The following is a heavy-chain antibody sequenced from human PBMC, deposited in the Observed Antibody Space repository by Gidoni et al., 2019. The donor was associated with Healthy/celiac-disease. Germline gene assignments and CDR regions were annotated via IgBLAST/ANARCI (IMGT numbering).Heavy chain of an antibody. CDR3: TTRFEYSSRRNFDY. V-gene: IGHV3-15*01. CDR2: IKSKTDGGTT. Sequence: ESGGGLVKPGGSLRLSCAASVFTFSNAWMSWVRQAPGKGLEWVGRIKSKTDGGTTDYAAPVKGRFTISRDDSKNTLYLQMNSLKTEDTAVYYCTTRFEYSSRRNFDYWGQGTLVTVSS. CDR1: VFTFSNAW. D-gene: IGHD6-13*01. J-gene: IGHJ4*02.